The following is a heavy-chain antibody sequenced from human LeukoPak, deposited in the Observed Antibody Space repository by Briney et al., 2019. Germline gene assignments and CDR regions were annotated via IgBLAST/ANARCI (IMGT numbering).Heavy chain of an antibody. J-gene: IGHJ6*03. V-gene: IGHV4-31*03. D-gene: IGHD3-10*01. CDR3: ARRGPGDDYYYYYMDV. CDR2: IYYSGST. Sequence: SQTLSLTCTVSGGSISSGGYYWSWIRQHPGKGLEWIGYIYYSGSTYYNPSLKSRVTISVDTSKNQFSLKLSSVTAADTAVYYCARRGPGDDYYYYYMDVWGKGTTVTVSS. CDR1: GGSISSGGYY.